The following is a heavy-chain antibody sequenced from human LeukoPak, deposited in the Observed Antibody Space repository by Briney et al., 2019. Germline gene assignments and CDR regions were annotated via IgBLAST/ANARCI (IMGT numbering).Heavy chain of an antibody. CDR1: GGSISSYY. D-gene: IGHD6-19*01. J-gene: IGHJ4*02. V-gene: IGHV4-59*01. CDR2: IYYSGST. Sequence: SETLSLTCTVSGGSISSYYWSWIRQPPGKGLEWIGYIYYSGSTNYNPSLKSRVTISVDTSKNQFSLKLSSVTAADTAVYYCASSSGWYPFDYWGRGTLVTVSS. CDR3: ASSSGWYPFDY.